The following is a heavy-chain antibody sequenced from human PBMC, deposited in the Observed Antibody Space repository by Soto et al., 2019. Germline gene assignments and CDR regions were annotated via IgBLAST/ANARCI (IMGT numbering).Heavy chain of an antibody. V-gene: IGHV4-30-2*01. Sequence: QLQLQESGSGLVKPSQTLSLTCAVSGGSISSGGYSWSWIRQPPGKGLEWIGYIYHSGSTYYNPSLKSRVTISVDRSKNQFSLKLSSVTAADTAVYYCARAEYCGGDCSRAFDIWGQGTMVTVSS. CDR3: ARAEYCGGDCSRAFDI. J-gene: IGHJ3*02. CDR1: GGSISSGGYS. CDR2: IYHSGST. D-gene: IGHD2-21*02.